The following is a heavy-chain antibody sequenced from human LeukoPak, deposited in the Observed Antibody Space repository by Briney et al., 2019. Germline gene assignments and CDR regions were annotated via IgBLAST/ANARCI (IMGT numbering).Heavy chain of an antibody. CDR2: INYGGST. J-gene: IGHJ5*01. Sequence: SETLSLTCTVYGGSFGGYYWTWIRQPPGKGPVWIGEINYGGSTSYNPSLESRVTISVDTSKNQFSLRLTSVTAADTAMYYCARRNVIAIKPTARPGLDSWGQGSLVIVSS. V-gene: IGHV4-34*01. CDR3: ARRNVIAIKPTARPGLDS. CDR1: GGSFGGYY. D-gene: IGHD1-1*01.